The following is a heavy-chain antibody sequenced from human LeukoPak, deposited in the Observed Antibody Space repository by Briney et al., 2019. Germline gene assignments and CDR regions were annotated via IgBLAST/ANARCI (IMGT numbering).Heavy chain of an antibody. CDR1: GFAFSSYA. V-gene: IGHV3-23*01. Sequence: PGGSLRLSCAASGFAFSSYAMSGLRQAPGKGLEWVSAISGSGGATYSADSVKGRFTISRDNSKNSQYLQMNSLRAEDTAVYDLAKVPVFSLTISEVVTDDAFDIWGQGTIVTVSS. D-gene: IGHD3-3*01. J-gene: IGHJ3*02. CDR2: ISGSGGAT. CDR3: AKVPVFSLTISEVVTDDAFDI.